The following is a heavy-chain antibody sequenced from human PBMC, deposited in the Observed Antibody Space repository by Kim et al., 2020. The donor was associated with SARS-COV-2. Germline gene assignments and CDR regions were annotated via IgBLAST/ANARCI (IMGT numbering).Heavy chain of an antibody. CDR1: GGTFSSYA. CDR3: ARGISEEYYYYYYGMDV. Sequence: SVKVSCKASGGTFSSYAISWVRQAPGQGLEWMGGIIPIFGTANYAQKFQGRVTITADESTSTAYMELSSLRSEDTAVYYCARGISEEYYYYYYGMDVWGQGTTVTVSS. D-gene: IGHD2-21*01. J-gene: IGHJ6*02. V-gene: IGHV1-69*13. CDR2: IIPIFGTA.